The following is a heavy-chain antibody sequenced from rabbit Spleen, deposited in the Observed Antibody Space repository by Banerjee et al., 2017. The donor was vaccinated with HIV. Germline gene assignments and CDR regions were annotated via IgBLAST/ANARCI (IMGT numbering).Heavy chain of an antibody. J-gene: IGHJ6*01. V-gene: IGHV1S40*01. CDR3: ARDTGTSFSTYGIDL. CDR2: IYGGSSGNA. Sequence: VESGGDLVKPGASLTLTCTASGVSFNFNNYMCWVRQAPGKGLEWIGCIYGGSSGNAYCATWAKGRLTISKTSSATVTLRMPSLTATDTATSFCARDTGTSFSTYGIDLWGPGTLVTVS. D-gene: IGHD8-1*01. CDR1: GVSFNFNNY.